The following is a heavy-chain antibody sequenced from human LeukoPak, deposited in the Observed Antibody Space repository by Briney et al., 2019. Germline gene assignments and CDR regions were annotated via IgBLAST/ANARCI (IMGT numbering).Heavy chain of an antibody. CDR1: GGAVSYFA. Sequence: GASVKVSCKSSGGAVSYFAISWVRQAPGQGLEWMGRIIPLLDLPNYAQKFQGRVTFTADKSTSTAYMELSSLRSEDTAVYYCASGYYDLLTSTDFDFWGQGTLVTVSS. V-gene: IGHV1-69*04. CDR2: IIPLLDLP. CDR3: ASGYYDLLTSTDFDF. D-gene: IGHD3-9*01. J-gene: IGHJ4*02.